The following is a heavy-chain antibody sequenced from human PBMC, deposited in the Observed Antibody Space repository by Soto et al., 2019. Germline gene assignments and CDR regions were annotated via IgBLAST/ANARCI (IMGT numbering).Heavy chain of an antibody. Sequence: EVQLVESGGGLVQPGGSLRLSCAASGFTFSSYWMSWVRQAPGKGLEWVANIKQDGSEKYYVDSVKGRFTISRDNAKNSRYLQMNSLRAEDTAVYYCAREGSRGWSRRLYYSDYWCQGTLVTVSS. D-gene: IGHD6-19*01. J-gene: IGHJ4*02. CDR1: GFTFSSYW. CDR3: AREGSRGWSRRLYYSDY. V-gene: IGHV3-7*04. CDR2: IKQDGSEK.